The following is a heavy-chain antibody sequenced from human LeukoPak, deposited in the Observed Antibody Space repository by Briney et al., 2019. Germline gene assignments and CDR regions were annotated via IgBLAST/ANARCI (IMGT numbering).Heavy chain of an antibody. J-gene: IGHJ4*02. D-gene: IGHD3-9*01. CDR2: IRYDGSNK. V-gene: IGHV3-30*02. Sequence: PGGSLRLSCAASGFTFSSYGMHWVRQAPGKGLEWVAFIRYDGSNKYYADSVKGRFTISRDNSKNTLYLQMNSLRAEDTAVYYCAKEAQSYYDDILTGYPYYFDYWGQGTLVTVSS. CDR1: GFTFSSYG. CDR3: AKEAQSYYDDILTGYPYYFDY.